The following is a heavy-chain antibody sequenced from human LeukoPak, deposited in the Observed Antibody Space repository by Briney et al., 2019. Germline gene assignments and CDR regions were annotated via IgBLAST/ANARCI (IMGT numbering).Heavy chain of an antibody. Sequence: GGSLRLSCAASGFTFSSYAMSWVRQPPGKGLEWVSGISGSAGSTHYADSVKGRFTISRDNSKNTLYLQMNSLRAEDTAVYYCAKHRGIYVASCLDDYWGPGTLVTVSS. CDR2: ISGSAGST. V-gene: IGHV3-23*01. CDR3: AKHRGIYVASCLDDY. J-gene: IGHJ4*02. CDR1: GFTFSSYA. D-gene: IGHD3-16*01.